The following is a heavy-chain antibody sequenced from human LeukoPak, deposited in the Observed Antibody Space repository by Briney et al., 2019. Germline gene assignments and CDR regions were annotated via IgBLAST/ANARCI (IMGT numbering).Heavy chain of an antibody. V-gene: IGHV4-34*01. Sequence: SETLSLTCAVYGGSFSGYYWSWIRQPPGKGLEWIGEINHSGSTNYNPSLKSRVTISVDTSKNQFSLKLSSVTAADTAVYYCARRGYCSGGSCYLYYLDYWGQGTLVTVSS. CDR1: GGSFSGYY. CDR2: INHSGST. CDR3: ARRGYCSGGSCYLYYLDY. J-gene: IGHJ4*02. D-gene: IGHD2-15*01.